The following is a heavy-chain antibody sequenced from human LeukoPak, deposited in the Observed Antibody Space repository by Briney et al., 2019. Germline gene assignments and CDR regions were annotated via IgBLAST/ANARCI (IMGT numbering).Heavy chain of an antibody. CDR1: GFTVSSYG. CDR2: ISYDASNK. D-gene: IGHD6-19*01. V-gene: IGHV3-30*03. J-gene: IGHJ4*02. Sequence: GGCPRLSCAASGFTVSSYGMHWVRQAPGKGLEWVAVISYDASNKYYADSVIGRFTISRDNSKNTLYLQMNSLRGEDTAVYYCAREYSSGWYYFDYWGRGTL. CDR3: AREYSSGWYYFDY.